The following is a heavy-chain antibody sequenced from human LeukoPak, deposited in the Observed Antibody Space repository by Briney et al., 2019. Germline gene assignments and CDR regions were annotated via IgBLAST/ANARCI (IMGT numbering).Heavy chain of an antibody. D-gene: IGHD1-1*01. V-gene: IGHV3-23*01. CDR2: IIGSGSST. J-gene: IGHJ4*02. CDR1: GFSFSSYA. Sequence: PGGSLRLSCAASGFSFSSYAMSWVRQAPGKGLEWVSTIIGSGSSTYYAESVKGRFTISRDNAKNTLYLQMSSLRAEDTAVYYCAKVRGSNWDHFDYWGQGTLVTVSS. CDR3: AKVRGSNWDHFDY.